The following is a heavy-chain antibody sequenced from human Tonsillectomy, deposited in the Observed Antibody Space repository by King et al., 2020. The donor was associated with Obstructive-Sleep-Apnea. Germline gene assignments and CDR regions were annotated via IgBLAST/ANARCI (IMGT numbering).Heavy chain of an antibody. CDR2: ISHSGST. V-gene: IGHV4-30-2*01. Sequence: QLQESGSGLVKPSQTLSLTCAVSGGSISSGGYSWTWIRQPPGKGLEWIGYISHSGSTYYNPTLTSRVTISIDRSKNQFSLRVRSVTAADTAVYYCAREGSSSTSFWNNWFDPWGQGTLVTVSS. CDR1: GGSISSGGYS. CDR3: AREGSSSTSFWNNWFDP. D-gene: IGHD2-2*01. J-gene: IGHJ5*02.